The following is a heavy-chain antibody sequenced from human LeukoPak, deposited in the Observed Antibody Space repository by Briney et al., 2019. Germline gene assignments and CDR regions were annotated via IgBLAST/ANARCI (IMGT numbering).Heavy chain of an antibody. CDR2: ISSSSSYM. J-gene: IGHJ5*01. CDR1: GFTFSSYS. D-gene: IGHD6-13*01. CDR3: ARGGYSSSWYHDS. Sequence: PGGSLRLSCAASGFTFSSYSMNWVRQAPGKGLEWVSSISSSSSYMYYADSVKGRFTISRDNAKNSLYMQVNSLRAEDTAVYYCARGGYSSSWYHDSWGHGTLVTVSS. V-gene: IGHV3-21*01.